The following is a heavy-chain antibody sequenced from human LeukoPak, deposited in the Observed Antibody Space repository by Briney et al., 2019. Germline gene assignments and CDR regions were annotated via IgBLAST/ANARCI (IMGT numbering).Heavy chain of an antibody. CDR2: IVVGSGNT. CDR1: GFTFTSSA. J-gene: IGHJ3*02. V-gene: IGHV1-58*02. CDR3: ARVLENDAFDI. D-gene: IGHD3-3*01. Sequence: SVKVSCKASGFTFTSSAMQWVRQARGQRLEWIGGIVVGSGNTNYAQKFQERVTITREMSTSTAYMELSSLRSEDTAVYYCARVLENDAFDIWGQGTMVTVSS.